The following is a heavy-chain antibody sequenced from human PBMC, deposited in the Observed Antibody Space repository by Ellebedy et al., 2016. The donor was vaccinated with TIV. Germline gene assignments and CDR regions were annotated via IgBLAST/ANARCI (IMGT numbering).Heavy chain of an antibody. CDR3: ARVEVGATGIDY. Sequence: MPSETLSLTCTDSGGSISSYYWSWIRQPPGKGLEWIGYIYYSGSTNYNPSLKSRVTISVDTSKNQFSLKLSSVTAADTAVYYCARVEVGATGIDYWGQGTLVTVSS. D-gene: IGHD1-26*01. J-gene: IGHJ4*02. CDR1: GGSISSYY. CDR2: IYYSGST. V-gene: IGHV4-59*08.